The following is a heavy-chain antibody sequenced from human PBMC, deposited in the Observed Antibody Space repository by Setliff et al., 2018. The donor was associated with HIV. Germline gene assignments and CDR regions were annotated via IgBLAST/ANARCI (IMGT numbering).Heavy chain of an antibody. CDR1: GGSFSNYY. Sequence: SETLSLTCTVYGGSFSNYYTNWIRQPPGKGLEWIGELSPSGTTRSNPSLQSRVTISLDTSNNQFSLKLTSVTAADTAMYYCAKSSPSIGYITDCWGQGAPVTVS. J-gene: IGHJ4*02. CDR2: LSPSGTT. D-gene: IGHD5-12*01. V-gene: IGHV4-34*01. CDR3: AKSSPSIGYITDC.